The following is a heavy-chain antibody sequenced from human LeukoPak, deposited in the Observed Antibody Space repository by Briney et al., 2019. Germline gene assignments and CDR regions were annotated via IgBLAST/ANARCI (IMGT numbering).Heavy chain of an antibody. CDR3: AKAFAFVGANFFDY. CDR1: GLMFSRHW. Sequence: GGSLRLSCAASGLMFSRHWMTWVRQAPGKGLEWVSAIGDTTYYADSVEGRFTISRDNSKNTLYLQMNSLRAEDAAIYYCAKAFAFVGANFFDYWGQGTLVTVSS. D-gene: IGHD1-26*01. CDR2: IGDTT. V-gene: IGHV3-23*01. J-gene: IGHJ4*02.